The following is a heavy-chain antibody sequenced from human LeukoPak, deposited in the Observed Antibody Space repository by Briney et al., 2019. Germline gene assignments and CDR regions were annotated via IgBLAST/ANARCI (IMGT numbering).Heavy chain of an antibody. Sequence: GRALRLSCAASGFTHSSYGMHGVRQAPGKGLDGVAVISYDGCNKHYADPVKGRFTICRNNSHSTLYLQMHNLRAEGTAVYYCYSGIGNWNAGADFDYWGQGTLVTVSS. V-gene: IGHV3-30*03. D-gene: IGHD1-1*01. CDR1: GFTHSSYG. J-gene: IGHJ4*02. CDR3: YSGIGNWNAGADFDY. CDR2: ISYDGCNK.